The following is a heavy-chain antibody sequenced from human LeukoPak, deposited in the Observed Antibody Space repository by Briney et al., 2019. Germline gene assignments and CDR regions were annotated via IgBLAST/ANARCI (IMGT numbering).Heavy chain of an antibody. Sequence: GGSLRLSCAASGFTFSSYAMSWVRQAPGKGLEWVSVIYSGGSTYYADSVKGRFTISRDNSKNTLYLQMNSLRAEDTAVYYCARVWGYGYFDYWGQGTLVTVSS. J-gene: IGHJ4*02. CDR3: ARVWGYGYFDY. CDR2: IYSGGST. D-gene: IGHD5-12*01. V-gene: IGHV3-66*01. CDR1: GFTFSSYA.